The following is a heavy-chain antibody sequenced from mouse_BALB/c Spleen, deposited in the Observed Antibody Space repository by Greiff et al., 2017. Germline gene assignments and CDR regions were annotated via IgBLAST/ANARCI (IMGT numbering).Heavy chain of an antibody. D-gene: IGHD1-1*01. V-gene: IGHV5-9-4*01. CDR2: ISSGGSYT. J-gene: IGHJ4*01. CDR3: ARHYYGSSYYAMDY. CDR1: GFTFSSYA. Sequence: EVHLVESGGGLVKPGGSLKLSCAASGFTFSSYAMSWVRQSPEKRLEWVAEISSGGSYTYYPDTVTGRFTISRDNAKNTLYLQMSSLKSEDTAMYYCARHYYGSSYYAMDYWGQGTSVTVSS.